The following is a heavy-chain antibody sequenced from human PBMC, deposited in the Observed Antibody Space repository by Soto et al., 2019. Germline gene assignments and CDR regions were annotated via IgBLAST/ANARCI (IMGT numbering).Heavy chain of an antibody. CDR3: ARDLDHRRTGYIWVSYRAPPGPFDY. CDR1: GFTFSSYW. V-gene: IGHV3-7*01. CDR2: IKQDGSEK. J-gene: IGHJ4*02. D-gene: IGHD3-16*02. Sequence: LRLSCAASGFTFSSYWMSWVRQAPGKGLEWVANIKQDGSEKYYVDSVKGRFTISRDNAKNSLYLQMNSLRAEDTAVYYCARDLDHRRTGYIWVSYRAPPGPFDYWGQGTLVTVSS.